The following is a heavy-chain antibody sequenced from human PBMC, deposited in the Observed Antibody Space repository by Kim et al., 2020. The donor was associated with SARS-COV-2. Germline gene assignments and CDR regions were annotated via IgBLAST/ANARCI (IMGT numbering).Heavy chain of an antibody. D-gene: IGHD6-13*01. Sequence: SETLSLTCAVYGGSFSGYYWSWIRQPPGKGLEWIGEINHSGSTNYNPSLKSRVTISVDTSKNQFSLKLSSVTAADTAVYYCATAHRPHSSSPRFDPWGQGTLVTVSS. CDR3: ATAHRPHSSSPRFDP. CDR1: GGSFSGYY. J-gene: IGHJ5*02. CDR2: INHSGST. V-gene: IGHV4-34*01.